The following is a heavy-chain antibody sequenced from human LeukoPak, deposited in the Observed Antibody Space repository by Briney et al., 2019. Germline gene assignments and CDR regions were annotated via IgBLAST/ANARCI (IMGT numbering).Heavy chain of an antibody. V-gene: IGHV1-69*01. CDR1: GGTFSSYA. CDR2: IIPIFGTA. J-gene: IGHJ5*02. Sequence: SVKVSCKASGGTFSSYAISWVRQAPGQGREWMGGIIPIFGTANYAQKFQGRVTITADESTSTAYMELSSLRSEDTAVYYCARDTSGSYYWFDPWGQGTLVTVSS. D-gene: IGHD1-26*01. CDR3: ARDTSGSYYWFDP.